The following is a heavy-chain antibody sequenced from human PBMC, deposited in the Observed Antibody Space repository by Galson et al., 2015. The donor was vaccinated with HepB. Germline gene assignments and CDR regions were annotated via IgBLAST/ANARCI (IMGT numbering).Heavy chain of an antibody. CDR2: IYYSGST. Sequence: ETLSLTCTVSGGFISNYYWSWIRQPPGKGLEWIGYIYYSGSTKYNPSLKSRVTISVDTSKKQFSLKLSSVTAADTAVYYCARDPESRGMDVWGQGTTVTVSS. J-gene: IGHJ6*02. CDR3: ARDPESRGMDV. CDR1: GGFISNYY. V-gene: IGHV4-59*01.